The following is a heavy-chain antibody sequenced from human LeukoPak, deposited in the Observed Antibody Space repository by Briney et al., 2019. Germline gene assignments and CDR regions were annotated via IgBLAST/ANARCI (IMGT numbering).Heavy chain of an antibody. CDR2: ISSSSSTI. V-gene: IGHV3-48*04. J-gene: IGHJ4*02. CDR1: GFTFSSYS. CDR3: ARDRLSDDYGDYVLDY. Sequence: PGGSLRLSCAASGFTFSSYSMNWVRQAPGKGLEWVSYISSSSSTIYYADSVKGRFTISRDNAKNSLYLQMNSLRAEDTAVYYCARDRLSDDYGDYVLDYWGQGTLVTVSS. D-gene: IGHD4-17*01.